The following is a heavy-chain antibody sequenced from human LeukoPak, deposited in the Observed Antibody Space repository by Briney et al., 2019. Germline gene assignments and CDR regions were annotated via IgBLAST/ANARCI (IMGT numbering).Heavy chain of an antibody. D-gene: IGHD2-2*01. Sequence: GGSLRLPCVASGFTFSSYSMNWVRQAPGKGLEWVSSISSSSSYIYYADSVKGRFTISRDNAKNSLYLQMNSLRAEDTAVYYCARGDRDLYCSSTSCYPVLGGQGTLVTVPS. J-gene: IGHJ4*02. CDR1: GFTFSSYS. CDR2: ISSSSSYI. CDR3: ARGDRDLYCSSTSCYPVL. V-gene: IGHV3-21*01.